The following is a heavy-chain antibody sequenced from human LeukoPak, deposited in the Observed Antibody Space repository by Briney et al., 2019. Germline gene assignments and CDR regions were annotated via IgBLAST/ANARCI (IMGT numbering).Heavy chain of an antibody. D-gene: IGHD5-12*01. V-gene: IGHV4-59*01. Sequence: SETLSLTCTVSGGSISSYYWSWIRQPPGKRLEWIWYIYYSGSTNYNPSLKSRVTISVDTSKNQFSLKLSSVTAADTAVYYCARVGPGYSGYSRGYNWFDPWGQGTLVTVSS. CDR2: IYYSGST. J-gene: IGHJ5*02. CDR3: ARVGPGYSGYSRGYNWFDP. CDR1: GGSISSYY.